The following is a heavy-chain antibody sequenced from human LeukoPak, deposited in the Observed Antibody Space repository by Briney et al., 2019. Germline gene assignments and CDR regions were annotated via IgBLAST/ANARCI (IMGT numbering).Heavy chain of an antibody. CDR3: ARGYRDSIGPCLDS. Sequence: GASVKVSCKASGYSFTGYYIHWVRQAPGQGPEWMGWINPNSGGTKCAQRFQGRVTMTRDTSISTAYMDLSSLTSDDTAVYFCARGYRDSIGPCLDSWGQGTLVTVSS. V-gene: IGHV1-2*02. D-gene: IGHD3-22*01. CDR1: GYSFTGYY. CDR2: INPNSGGT. J-gene: IGHJ5*01.